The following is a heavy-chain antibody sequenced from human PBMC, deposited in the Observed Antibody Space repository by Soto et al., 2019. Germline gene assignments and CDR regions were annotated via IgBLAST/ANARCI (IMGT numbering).Heavy chain of an antibody. D-gene: IGHD6-19*01. CDR2: IFYSRRP. J-gene: IGHJ4*02. V-gene: IGHV4-61*03. Sequence: QVQLQESRPRLVKPSETLSLTCTVSAGFLTTGGYYWSWIRQSPGKRPEWLAYIFYSRRPKSSAALRSPITISAGASKKHFSLTLKSVIAADAAVYSCARGAMTRFSTGWYFDYWGRGSLVTVSS. CDR3: ARGAMTRFSTGWYFDY. CDR1: AGFLTTGGYY.